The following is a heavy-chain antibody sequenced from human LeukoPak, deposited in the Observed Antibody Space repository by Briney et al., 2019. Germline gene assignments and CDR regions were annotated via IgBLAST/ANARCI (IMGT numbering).Heavy chain of an antibody. V-gene: IGHV3-74*01. CDR3: ARGLVHDTSGYYSDY. Sequence: GGSLRLSCAASGNYWMHWVRQAPGKGLVWVSRINSDGSSTSYADSVKGRFTVSRDNAKNTLYLQMDSLRAEDSAVYYCARGLVHDTSGYYSDYWGQGILVTVSS. CDR1: GNYW. D-gene: IGHD3-22*01. CDR2: INSDGSST. J-gene: IGHJ4*02.